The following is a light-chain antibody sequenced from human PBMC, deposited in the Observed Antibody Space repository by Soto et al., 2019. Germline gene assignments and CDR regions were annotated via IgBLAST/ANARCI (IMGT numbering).Light chain of an antibody. CDR1: SSDVGGYNY. CDR2: EVS. Sequence: QSALTPPASVSGSPGQSITISCTGTSSDVGGYNYVSWYQQHPGKAPKLMIYEVSNRPSGVSNRFSGSKSGNTASLTISGLQAEDEADYYCSSYTTSSTLFGGGTQLTVL. CDR3: SSYTTSSTL. V-gene: IGLV2-14*01. J-gene: IGLJ3*02.